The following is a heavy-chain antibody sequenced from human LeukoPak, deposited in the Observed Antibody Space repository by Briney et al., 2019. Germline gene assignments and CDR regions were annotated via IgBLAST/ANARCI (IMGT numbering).Heavy chain of an antibody. V-gene: IGHV4-59*01. CDR1: GGSISSYY. J-gene: IGHJ4*02. D-gene: IGHD2-2*01. Sequence: SETLSLTCTVSGGSISSYYWSWIRQPPGKGLEWIGYIYYSGSTNYNPSLKSRVTLSVDTSKNQFSLKLSSVTAADTAVYYCASSHCSSTSCPFDYWGQGTLVTVSS. CDR2: IYYSGST. CDR3: ASSHCSSTSCPFDY.